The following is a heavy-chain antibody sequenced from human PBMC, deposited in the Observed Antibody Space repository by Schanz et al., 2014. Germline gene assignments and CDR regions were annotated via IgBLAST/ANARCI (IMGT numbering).Heavy chain of an antibody. D-gene: IGHD4-17*01. CDR2: ISTFRNEDT. CDR1: GYAFTTYG. V-gene: IGHV1-18*01. Sequence: QVQLVQSGAEVKKPGASVRVSCKVSGYAFTTYGISWVRQAPGQGPEFMGWISTFRNEDTNSAQRFQGRLTMTTDTTTSAADMNLRSLKSDDTSDYSCARADGPEDVFDTWGQGTILTVS. J-gene: IGHJ3*02. CDR3: ARADGPEDVFDT.